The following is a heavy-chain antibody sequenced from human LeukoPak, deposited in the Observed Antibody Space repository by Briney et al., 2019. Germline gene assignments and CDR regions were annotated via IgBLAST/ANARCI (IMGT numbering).Heavy chain of an antibody. CDR1: GFTVGNNY. J-gene: IGHJ4*02. Sequence: GGSLRLSCAASGFTVGNNYMNWVRQAPGKGLEWVSLIFSHGETSYADSAKGRLTISRDNSKNTLYLQMNGLRVEDTAVYYCARDPPAVSINTYAWGQGTLVTVSS. CDR2: IFSHGET. D-gene: IGHD2-8*01. V-gene: IGHV3-66*01. CDR3: ARDPPAVSINTYA.